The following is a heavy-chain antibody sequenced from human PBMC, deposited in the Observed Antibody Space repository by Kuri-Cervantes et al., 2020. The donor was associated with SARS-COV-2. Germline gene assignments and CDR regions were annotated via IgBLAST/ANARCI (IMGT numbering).Heavy chain of an antibody. CDR3: ATKTTVTDY. J-gene: IGHJ4*02. CDR2: INPSGGST. Sequence: ASVKVSCKASGYTFTSYYMHWVRQAPGQGLEWMGIINPSGGSTSYAQKFQGRVTMTRDTSTSTVYMELSSLSSEDSAVYYCATKTTVTDYWGQGTLVTVSS. V-gene: IGHV1-46*01. CDR1: GYTFTSYY. D-gene: IGHD4-17*01.